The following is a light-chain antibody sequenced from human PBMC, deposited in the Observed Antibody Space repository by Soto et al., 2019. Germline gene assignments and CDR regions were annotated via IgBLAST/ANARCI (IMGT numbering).Light chain of an antibody. J-gene: IGKJ1*01. Sequence: DVQMTQSPSSLSASVGDRVTITCRALQDSSNYLAWYQQKPWKVPKLLIDTAVILQSGVPARFSCRGSGTDFTLKISSLQPADVATYYCHKYISAPLTFGQGTKVEIK. CDR2: TAV. CDR3: HKYISAPLT. V-gene: IGKV1-27*01. CDR1: QDSSNY.